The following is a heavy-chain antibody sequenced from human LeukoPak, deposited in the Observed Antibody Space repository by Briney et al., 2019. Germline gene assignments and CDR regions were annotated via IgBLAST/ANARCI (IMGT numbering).Heavy chain of an antibody. D-gene: IGHD1-26*01. J-gene: IGHJ4*02. CDR3: AYRNNFEY. Sequence: GGSLRLSCAVSGFIFDDFWMSWVRQAPGKGLEWVANIKADGSEKYYVDSVKGRFTISRDDAKRTVDLQMDNLRAEDTAIYYCAYRNNFEYWGQGALVTVSS. CDR1: GFIFDDFW. V-gene: IGHV3-7*05. CDR2: IKADGSEK.